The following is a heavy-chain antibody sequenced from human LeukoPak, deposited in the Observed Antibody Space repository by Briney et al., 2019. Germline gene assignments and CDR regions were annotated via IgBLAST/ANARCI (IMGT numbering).Heavy chain of an antibody. Sequence: GGSLRLSCAASGFTFSSYSMNWVRQAPGKGLEWVSSISSSSSYIYYADSVKGRFTISRDNAKNSLYLQMNSLRAGDTAVYYCARDQDVAVAGTDFDYWGQGTLVSVSS. V-gene: IGHV3-21*01. J-gene: IGHJ4*02. CDR3: ARDQDVAVAGTDFDY. CDR1: GFTFSSYS. CDR2: ISSSSSYI. D-gene: IGHD6-19*01.